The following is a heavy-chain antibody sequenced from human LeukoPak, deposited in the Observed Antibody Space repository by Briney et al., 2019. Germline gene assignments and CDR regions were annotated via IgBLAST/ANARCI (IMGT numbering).Heavy chain of an antibody. CDR2: INPSGGST. Sequence: ASVKVSCKASGYTFTGYYMHWVRQAPGQGLEWMGIINPSGGSTSYAQKFQGRVTMTRDTSTSTVYMELSSLRSEDTAVYYCARDPQNYYGSGSFFFLSYAFDIWGQGTMVTVSS. V-gene: IGHV1-46*01. CDR3: ARDPQNYYGSGSFFFLSYAFDI. CDR1: GYTFTGYY. J-gene: IGHJ3*02. D-gene: IGHD3-10*01.